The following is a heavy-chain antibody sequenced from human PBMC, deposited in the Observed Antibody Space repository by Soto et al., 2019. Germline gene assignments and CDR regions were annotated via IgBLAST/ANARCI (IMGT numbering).Heavy chain of an antibody. V-gene: IGHV4-39*01. CDR2: FYNSGNT. Sequence: SETLSLTCTVSSGSIRNTNYYWGWIRQPPGKGPEWIGSFYNSGNTFYNPSLKSRVTMSVDPSNTQLSLKLTSVTAADTGVYYCARLQYYYGSGTYSFYGLDVWGQGTTVTVSS. CDR3: ARLQYYYGSGTYSFYGLDV. D-gene: IGHD3-10*01. J-gene: IGHJ6*02. CDR1: SGSIRNTNYY.